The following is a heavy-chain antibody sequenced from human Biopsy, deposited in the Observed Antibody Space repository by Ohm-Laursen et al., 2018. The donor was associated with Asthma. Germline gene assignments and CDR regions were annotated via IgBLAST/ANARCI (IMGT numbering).Heavy chain of an antibody. J-gene: IGHJ6*02. D-gene: IGHD3-10*01. CDR1: GYTFNSAG. Sequence: SVKVSYETSGYTFNSAGITWVRQAPGQGLEWMGWISVYNGNTKVAQKLQDRVTMITDTSTSTAYMELRSLRSDDTAVYFCARAVDYSHYYGIDVWGQGTTVTVS. CDR3: ARAVDYSHYYGIDV. V-gene: IGHV1-18*01. CDR2: ISVYNGNT.